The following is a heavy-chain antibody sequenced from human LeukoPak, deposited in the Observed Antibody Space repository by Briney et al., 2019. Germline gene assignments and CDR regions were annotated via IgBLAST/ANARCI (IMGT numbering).Heavy chain of an antibody. J-gene: IGHJ4*02. CDR2: TRNKADSYTT. D-gene: IGHD2-2*01. CDR1: GFAFSDHY. V-gene: IGHV3-72*01. CDR3: ARDTSDGIDY. Sequence: GGSLRLSCAASGFAFSDHYMDWIRQAPGKGLEWVGRTRNKADSYTTDYAASVKGRFTFSRDDSKNSLFLQMNSLRTEDTAVYYCARDTSDGIDYWGQGTLVTVSS.